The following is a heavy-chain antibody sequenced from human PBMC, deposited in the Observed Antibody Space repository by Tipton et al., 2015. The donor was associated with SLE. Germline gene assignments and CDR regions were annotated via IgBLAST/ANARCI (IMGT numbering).Heavy chain of an antibody. CDR3: ARENRQWLDRVAFDI. J-gene: IGHJ3*02. Sequence: SLRLSCAASGFTFSSYWMHWVRQAPGKGLVWVSRINSDGSSTSYADSVKGRFTISRDNAKNTLYLQMNSLRAEDTAVYYCARENRQWLDRVAFDIWDQGTMVTVSS. D-gene: IGHD6-19*01. CDR2: INSDGSST. CDR1: GFTFSSYW. V-gene: IGHV3-74*01.